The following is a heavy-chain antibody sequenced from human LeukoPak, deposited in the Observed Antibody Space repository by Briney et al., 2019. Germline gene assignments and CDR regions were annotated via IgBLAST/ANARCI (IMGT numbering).Heavy chain of an antibody. D-gene: IGHD3-3*01. J-gene: IGHJ4*02. Sequence: SETLSLTCTVSGGSISSSSYYWRWIRQPTGKGLEWIGSIYYSGSTYYNPSLKSRVTISVDTSKNQFSLKLSSVTAADTAVYYCARFYSDFWSGYSYFDYWGQGTLVTVSS. CDR3: ARFYSDFWSGYSYFDY. CDR1: GGSISSSSYY. CDR2: IYYSGST. V-gene: IGHV4-39*07.